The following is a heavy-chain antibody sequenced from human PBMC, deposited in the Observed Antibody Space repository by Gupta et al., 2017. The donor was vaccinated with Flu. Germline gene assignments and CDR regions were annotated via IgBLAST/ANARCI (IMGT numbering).Heavy chain of an antibody. V-gene: IGHV3-64*01. CDR2: ISSNGGST. J-gene: IGHJ4*02. CDR3: ARSGTYDY. D-gene: IGHD1-26*01. Sequence: EVQLVESGGGLVQPGGSLRLSCAASGFTFSSYAMHWVRQAPGKGLEYVSAISSNGGSTYYANSVKGRFTISRDNSKNTLYLQMGSLRAEDMAVYYCARSGTYDYWGQGTLVTVSS. CDR1: GFTFSSYA.